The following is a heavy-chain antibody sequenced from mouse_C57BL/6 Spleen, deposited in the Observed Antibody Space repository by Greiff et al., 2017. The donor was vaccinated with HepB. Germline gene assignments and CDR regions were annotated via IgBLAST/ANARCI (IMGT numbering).Heavy chain of an antibody. V-gene: IGHV3-6*01. CDR2: ISYDGSN. D-gene: IGHD4-1*01. J-gene: IGHJ4*01. Sequence: ESGPGLVKPSQSLSLTCSVTGYSITSGYYWNWIRQFPGNKLEWMGYISYDGSNNYNPSLKNRITITRDTSKNKFFLKLNSVTTEDTATYYCARGASNWDNYAMDYWGQGTSVTVSS. CDR1: GYSITSGYY. CDR3: ARGASNWDNYAMDY.